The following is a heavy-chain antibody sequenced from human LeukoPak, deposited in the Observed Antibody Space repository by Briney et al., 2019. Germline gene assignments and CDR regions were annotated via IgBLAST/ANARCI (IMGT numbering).Heavy chain of an antibody. CDR1: GFTFDDYA. J-gene: IGHJ5*02. CDR2: VSWNSGSI. Sequence: PGGYLRLSCAASGFTFDDYAMHRDRQAPGKDLEGSSVVSWNSGSIGYADSVKGRFTIFRDNAKNSLYLQMNSLRPEDTALYYCAKDMGSASTGGFDTWGQGTLVTVSS. V-gene: IGHV3-9*01. CDR3: AKDMGSASTGGFDT. D-gene: IGHD2-15*01.